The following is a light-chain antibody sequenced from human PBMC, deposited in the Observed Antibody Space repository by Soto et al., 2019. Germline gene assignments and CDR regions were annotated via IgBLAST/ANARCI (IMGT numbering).Light chain of an antibody. V-gene: IGKV1-12*01. J-gene: IGKJ4*01. CDR2: AAS. CDR1: QGVRNY. Sequence: DIQMTQSPSSVSASVGEKVTITCRASQGVRNYLAWYQHKSGKAPKLLIYAASSLQSGVPSRFSGSGSGTAFTLTINSLQPEDFATYYCQQANSFPLTFGGGTKVEIK. CDR3: QQANSFPLT.